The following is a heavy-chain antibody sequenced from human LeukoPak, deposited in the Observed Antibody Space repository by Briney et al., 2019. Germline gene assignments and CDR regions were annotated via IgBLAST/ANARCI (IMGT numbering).Heavy chain of an antibody. CDR2: IKSKTDGGTT. V-gene: IGHV3-15*01. Sequence: GGSLRLSCAASGFTFSNAWMSWVRQAPGRGLEWVGRIKSKTDGGTTDYAAPVKGRFTISRDDSKNTLYLQMNSLKTEDTAVYYCAKGGYCNTGVCSGTEWFDPWGQGTLVTVSS. CDR3: AKGGYCNTGVCSGTEWFDP. D-gene: IGHD2-8*01. J-gene: IGHJ5*02. CDR1: GFTFSNAW.